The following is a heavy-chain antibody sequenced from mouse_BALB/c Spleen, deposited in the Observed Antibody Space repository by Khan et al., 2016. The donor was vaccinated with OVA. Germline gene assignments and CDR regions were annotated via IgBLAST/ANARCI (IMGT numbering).Heavy chain of an antibody. CDR3: VLYFYCRAWFAY. D-gene: IGHD2-12*01. CDR2: IWGDGSP. V-gene: IGHV2-3*01. J-gene: IGHJ3*01. Sequence: VELVESGPGLVAPSQSLSITCTVSGFSLTNYGVGWVRQPPGKGLEWLGIIWGDGSPNYHSALISRLSISKDNTKSQAFLILNSLQNDDPTTSYWVLYFYCRAWFAYWGQGTLVTVSA. CDR1: GFSLTNYG.